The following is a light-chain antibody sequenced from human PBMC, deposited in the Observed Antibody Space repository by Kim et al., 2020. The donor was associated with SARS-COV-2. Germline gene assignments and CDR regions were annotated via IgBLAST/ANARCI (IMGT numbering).Light chain of an antibody. CDR1: KLGDKY. V-gene: IGLV3-1*01. Sequence: VPPGQNASITGYGDKLGDKYACWYQQQPGQPPVLVIYQDTKRPSGFPERFSGSNSGNTATLTISGTQAMDEADYYCQAWDSGTVVFGGGTQLTVL. CDR2: QDT. CDR3: QAWDSGTVV. J-gene: IGLJ2*01.